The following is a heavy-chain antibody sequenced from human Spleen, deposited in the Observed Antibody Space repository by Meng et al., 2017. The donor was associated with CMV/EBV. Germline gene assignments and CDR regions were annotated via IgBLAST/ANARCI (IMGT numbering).Heavy chain of an antibody. CDR3: ERAPKYSGYYSFRY. CDR1: GYTFSNYG. D-gene: IGHD5-12*01. V-gene: IGHV1-18*01. Sequence: VQLVQSGPEVRKPGASVKVSCGAAGYTFSNYGINWVRKAPGQGLEWMGWISTDNGNTIYAQKLQGRVTMTTDTSTSTGYLALRSLTSDDTAVYYCERAPKYSGYYSFRYWGQGTLVTVSS. CDR2: ISTDNGNT. J-gene: IGHJ4*02.